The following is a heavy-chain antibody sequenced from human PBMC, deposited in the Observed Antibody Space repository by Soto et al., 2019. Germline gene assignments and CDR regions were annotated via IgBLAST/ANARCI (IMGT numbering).Heavy chain of an antibody. V-gene: IGHV4-34*01. CDR2: INHSGST. CDR1: GGSFSGYY. CDR3: ARGRLLVRGVYFDY. D-gene: IGHD3-10*01. J-gene: IGHJ4*02. Sequence: QVQLQQWGAGLLKPSETLSLTCAVYGGSFSGYYWSWIRQPPGKGLEWIGEINHSGSTNYNPSLKSRVTISVDTSKNQFSLKLSSVTAADTAVYYCARGRLLVRGVYFDYWGQGTLVTVSS.